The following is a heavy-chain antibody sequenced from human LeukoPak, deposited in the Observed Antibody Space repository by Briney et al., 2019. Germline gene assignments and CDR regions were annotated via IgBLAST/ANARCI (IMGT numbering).Heavy chain of an antibody. CDR1: GFTFSSYW. Sequence: GGSLRLSCAASGFTFSSYWMHWVRQAPGKGLVWVPRINSDGSSTSYAGSVKGRFTISRDNAKNTLYLQMNSLRAEDTAVYYCARVNRLWGGTGSYFDYWGQGTLVTVSS. CDR3: ARVNRLWGGTGSYFDY. V-gene: IGHV3-74*01. CDR2: INSDGSST. D-gene: IGHD2/OR15-2a*01. J-gene: IGHJ4*02.